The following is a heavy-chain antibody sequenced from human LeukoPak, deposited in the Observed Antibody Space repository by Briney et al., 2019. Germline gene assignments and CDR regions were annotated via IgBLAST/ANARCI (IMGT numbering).Heavy chain of an antibody. D-gene: IGHD3-16*01. Sequence: SETLSLTCTVSGYSISSGYYWGWIRQPPGKGLERIGSIYHSGSTYYNPSLKSRVTISVDTSKNQFSLKLSSVTAADTAVYYCASLTMGSYYMDVWGKGTTVTVSS. CDR1: GYSISSGYY. V-gene: IGHV4-38-2*02. J-gene: IGHJ6*03. CDR3: ASLTMGSYYMDV. CDR2: IYHSGST.